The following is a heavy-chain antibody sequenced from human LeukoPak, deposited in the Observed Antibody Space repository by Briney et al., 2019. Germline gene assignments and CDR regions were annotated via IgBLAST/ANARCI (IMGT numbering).Heavy chain of an antibody. D-gene: IGHD1-7*01. CDR2: IYHSGTT. Sequence: SETLSLTCTVSGYSISSGYHWGWIRQPPGKGLEWIGSIYHSGTTYYNPSLKSRVSISVDTSKNQFSLKLTSVTAADTAVYYCGRRSRSTWNYRRGDYWGQGTLVTVSS. J-gene: IGHJ4*02. CDR3: GRRSRSTWNYRRGDY. V-gene: IGHV4-38-2*02. CDR1: GYSISSGYH.